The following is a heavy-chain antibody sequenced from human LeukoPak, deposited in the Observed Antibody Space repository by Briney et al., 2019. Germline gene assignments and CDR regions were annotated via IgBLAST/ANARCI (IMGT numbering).Heavy chain of an antibody. J-gene: IGHJ3*02. CDR2: IKLDGSEK. CDR3: ARTRGYYDSSGYYRNDAFDI. CDR1: GFTFGKYW. Sequence: GGSLRLSGVASGFTFGKYWMSWVRQAPGKGLEWVANIKLDGSEKNYVDSVKGRFTISRDNTKNSLYLQMNSLRVEDTAVFYCARTRGYYDSSGYYRNDAFDIWGQGTMVTVSS. V-gene: IGHV3-7*03. D-gene: IGHD3-22*01.